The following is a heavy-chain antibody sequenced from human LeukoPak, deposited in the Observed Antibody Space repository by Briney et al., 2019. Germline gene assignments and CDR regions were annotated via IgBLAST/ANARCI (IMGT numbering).Heavy chain of an antibody. CDR3: ARDRAVRWLQED. Sequence: ASVKVSCKASGGTFSSYAISWVRQAPGQGLEWMGGIIPIFGXXXYXXXFQGRXTITADESTSTAYMELSSLRSEDTAVYYCARDRAVRWLQEDWSQGTLVTVSS. CDR1: GGTFSSYA. V-gene: IGHV1-69*01. J-gene: IGHJ4*02. D-gene: IGHD5-24*01. CDR2: IIPIFGXX.